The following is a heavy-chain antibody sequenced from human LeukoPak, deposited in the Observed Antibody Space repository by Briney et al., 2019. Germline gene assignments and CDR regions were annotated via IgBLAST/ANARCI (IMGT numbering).Heavy chain of an antibody. Sequence: ASVKVSCKASGYTFTGYYMHWVRQAPGQGLAWMGWINPNSGNTGYAQKFQGRVTMTRNTSISTAYMELSSLRSEDTAVYYCARGRYYYDSSGYYGPSSDYWGQGTLVTVSS. V-gene: IGHV1-8*02. CDR1: GYTFTGYY. CDR3: ARGRYYYDSSGYYGPSSDY. CDR2: INPNSGNT. J-gene: IGHJ4*02. D-gene: IGHD3-22*01.